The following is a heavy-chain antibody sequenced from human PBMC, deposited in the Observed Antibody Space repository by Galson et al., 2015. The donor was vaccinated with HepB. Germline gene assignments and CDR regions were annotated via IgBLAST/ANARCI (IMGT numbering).Heavy chain of an antibody. CDR2: ISSSSSYI. D-gene: IGHD3-10*01. CDR1: GFTFSSYS. CDR3: ARGGVLLWFGELLGGY. V-gene: IGHV3-21*04. Sequence: SLRLSCAASGFTFSSYSMNWVRQAPGKGLEWVSSISSSSSYIYYADSVKGRFTISRDNAKNSLYLQMNSLRAEDAAVYYCARGGVLLWFGELLGGYWGQGTLVTVSS. J-gene: IGHJ4*02.